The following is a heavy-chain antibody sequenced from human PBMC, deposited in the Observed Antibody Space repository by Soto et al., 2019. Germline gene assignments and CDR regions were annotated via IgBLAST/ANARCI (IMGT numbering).Heavy chain of an antibody. CDR1: GFTFSSYA. CDR3: ARDGIQLWLGRSYGMAF. D-gene: IGHD5-18*01. V-gene: IGHV3-30-3*01. CDR2: ISYDGSNK. J-gene: IGHJ6*02. Sequence: QVQLVESGGGVVQPGRSLRLSWAASGFTFSSYAMHWVRQAPGKGLEWVAVISYDGSNKYYADSVKGRFTISRDNSTNTLDLQMTSLRAEDTDVYYCARDGIQLWLGRSYGMAFWGQGTTVSVSS.